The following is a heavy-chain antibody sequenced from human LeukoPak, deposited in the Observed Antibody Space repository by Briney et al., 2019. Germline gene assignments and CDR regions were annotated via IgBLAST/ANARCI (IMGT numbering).Heavy chain of an antibody. CDR2: IIPIFGIA. CDR1: GGTFSSYA. Sequence: SVKVSCKASGGTFSSYAISWVRQAPGQGLEWMGRIIPIFGIANYAQKFQGRVTITADKSTSTAYTELSSLRSEDTAVYYCAGSTTGTTFYYGMDVWGQGTTVTVSS. V-gene: IGHV1-69*04. CDR3: AGSTTGTTFYYGMDV. D-gene: IGHD1-1*01. J-gene: IGHJ6*02.